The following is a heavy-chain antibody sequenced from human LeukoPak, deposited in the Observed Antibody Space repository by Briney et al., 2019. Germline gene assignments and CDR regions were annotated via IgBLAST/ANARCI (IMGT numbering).Heavy chain of an antibody. CDR1: GYTFTSYA. Sequence: ASVKVSCKASGYTFTSYAMHWVRQAPGQRLEWMGWINAGNGNTKYSQKFQGRVTITRDTSASTAYMELSSLRSEDTAVYYCARGGITIFGVVIIRDYYGMDVWGQGTTVTVS. V-gene: IGHV1-3*01. D-gene: IGHD3-3*01. J-gene: IGHJ6*02. CDR2: INAGNGNT. CDR3: ARGGITIFGVVIIRDYYGMDV.